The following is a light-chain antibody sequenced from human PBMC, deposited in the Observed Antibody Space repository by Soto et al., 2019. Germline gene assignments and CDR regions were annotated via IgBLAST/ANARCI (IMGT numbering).Light chain of an antibody. V-gene: IGLV2-14*01. J-gene: IGLJ1*01. Sequence: SALTQPASLSGSPGQSMTISCTGTSSDICAYDYVSWFQQHPGKAPKLMISEVNNRPSGVSNRFSGSKSGNTAYLTISGLQVEDDAEYFCLSFTTTSTPVFGTGTKVTVL. CDR2: EVN. CDR1: SSDICAYDY. CDR3: LSFTTTSTPV.